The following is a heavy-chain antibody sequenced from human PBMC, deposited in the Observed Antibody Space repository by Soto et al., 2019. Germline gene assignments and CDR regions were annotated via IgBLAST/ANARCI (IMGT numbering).Heavy chain of an antibody. D-gene: IGHD6-19*01. CDR1: RGSISRYY. CDR3: VGSPGGLGWFDP. CDR2: LYYSGSS. V-gene: IGHV4-59*08. J-gene: IGHJ5*02. Sequence: QVQLQESGPRLVKPSETLSLTCTVSRGSISRYYFSWIRQPPGKGLEWIGYLYYSGSSTYNPSLRSRVTLSVDTPKNQISLKLNSVTAADSAVYFCVGSPGGLGWFDPWGLGILVTVSS.